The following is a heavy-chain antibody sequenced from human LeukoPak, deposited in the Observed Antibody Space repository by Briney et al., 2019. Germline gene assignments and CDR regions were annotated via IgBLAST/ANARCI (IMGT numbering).Heavy chain of an antibody. CDR2: IYSGGST. Sequence: GGSLRLSCAASGFTVSSNYMSWVRQAPGKGLEWVSVIYSGGSTYYADSVKGRFTISRDNSKNKLYFQMNSLRAEDTAVYYCAKDMVRGVIIAYYYYYGMDVWGQGTTVTVSS. D-gene: IGHD3-10*01. J-gene: IGHJ6*02. CDR1: GFTVSSNY. CDR3: AKDMVRGVIIAYYYYYGMDV. V-gene: IGHV3-53*01.